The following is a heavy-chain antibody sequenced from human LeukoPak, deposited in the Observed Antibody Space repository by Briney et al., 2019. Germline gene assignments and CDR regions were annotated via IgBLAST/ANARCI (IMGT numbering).Heavy chain of an antibody. CDR3: ARDGAPDAHCSSTSCAIR. D-gene: IGHD2-2*01. J-gene: IGHJ4*02. V-gene: IGHV3-7*01. CDR1: GFTFSSYW. CDR2: IKQDGSEK. Sequence: TEGSLRLSCAASGFTFSSYWMSWVRQAPGKGLEWVANIKQDGSEKYYVDSVKGRFTISRDNAKNSLYLQMNSLRAVDTAVYYCARDGAPDAHCSSTSCAIRWGQGTLVTVSS.